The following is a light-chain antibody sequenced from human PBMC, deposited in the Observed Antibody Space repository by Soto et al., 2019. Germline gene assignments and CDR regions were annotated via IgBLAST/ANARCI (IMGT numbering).Light chain of an antibody. J-gene: IGLJ1*01. Sequence: QLVLTQPPSASGTPGQRVTISCSGSNSNIGINTVNWYQQLPGTAPKLLIYSDNRRPSGVPDRFSGSKSGTSASLAISGLQSDDEADYYCAAWDDSLNGFVFGAGTKLTVL. CDR2: SDN. CDR3: AAWDDSLNGFV. V-gene: IGLV1-44*01. CDR1: NSNIGINT.